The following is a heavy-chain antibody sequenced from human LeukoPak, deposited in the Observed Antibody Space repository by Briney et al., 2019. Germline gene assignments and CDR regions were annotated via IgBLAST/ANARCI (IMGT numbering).Heavy chain of an antibody. J-gene: IGHJ5*02. V-gene: IGHV1-69*05. CDR1: GGTSSSYA. D-gene: IGHD2-15*01. Sequence: SVKVSCKASGGTSSSYAISWVRQAPGQGLEWMGRIIPIFGTANYAQKFQGRVTITTDESTSTAYMELSSLRSEDTAVYYCARDSFTLNWFDPWGQGTLVTVSS. CDR2: IIPIFGTA. CDR3: ARDSFTLNWFDP.